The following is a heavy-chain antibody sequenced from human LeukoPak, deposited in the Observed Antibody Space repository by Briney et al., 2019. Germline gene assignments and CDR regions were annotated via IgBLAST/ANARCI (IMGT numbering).Heavy chain of an antibody. V-gene: IGHV3-23*01. CDR1: GFTFNTYA. Sequence: PGGSLRLSCAASGFTFNTYAMSWVRQAPGKGLEWVSGIGGSGGSTYYADSAKGRFTISRDNSKNTLYLQMNSLRDEDTAVYYCGRGTRIAVAGTLFDYWGQGTLVTVSS. D-gene: IGHD6-19*01. J-gene: IGHJ4*02. CDR3: GRGTRIAVAGTLFDY. CDR2: IGGSGGST.